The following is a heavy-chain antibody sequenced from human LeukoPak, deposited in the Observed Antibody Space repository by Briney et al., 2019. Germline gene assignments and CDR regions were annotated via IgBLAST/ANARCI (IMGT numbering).Heavy chain of an antibody. Sequence: ASVKVSCKASGYTFTGYYMHWVREAPGQGLEWMGWINPNSGGTNYAQKFQGRVTMTRDTSISTAYMELSRLRSDDTAVYYCAIDRGGRYCSGGRCYSAGDKGGIDYWGQGTLVTVSS. CDR1: GYTFTGYY. J-gene: IGHJ4*02. D-gene: IGHD2-15*01. CDR3: AIDRGGRYCSGGRCYSAGDKGGIDY. CDR2: INPNSGGT. V-gene: IGHV1-2*02.